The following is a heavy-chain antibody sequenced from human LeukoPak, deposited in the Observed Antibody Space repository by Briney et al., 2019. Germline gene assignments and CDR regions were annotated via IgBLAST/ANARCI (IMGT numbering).Heavy chain of an antibody. Sequence: SETLSLTCTVSGGSISRYYWSWIRQPPGKGLEWVGYIYSSGTTKYNPSLKSRVTISIDTAKNQFSLRLRSVTAADTAVYYCATLTGTTYPYYFDFWGQATLVTVSS. D-gene: IGHD1-20*01. CDR2: IYSSGTT. V-gene: IGHV4-4*09. J-gene: IGHJ4*02. CDR1: GGSISRYY. CDR3: ATLTGTTYPYYFDF.